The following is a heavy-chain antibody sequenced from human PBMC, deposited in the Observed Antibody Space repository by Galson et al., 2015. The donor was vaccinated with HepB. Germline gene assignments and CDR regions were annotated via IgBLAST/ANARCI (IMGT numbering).Heavy chain of an antibody. J-gene: IGHJ4*02. Sequence: SLRLSCAAPGFTFSSYSMNWVRQAPGKGLEWVSSISSSSSYIYYADSVKGRFTISRDNAKNSLYLQMNSLRAEDTAVYYCARDRTQSIFGVVISEYYFDYWGQGTLVTVSS. CDR2: ISSSSSYI. V-gene: IGHV3-21*01. CDR3: ARDRTQSIFGVVISEYYFDY. D-gene: IGHD3-3*01. CDR1: GFTFSSYS.